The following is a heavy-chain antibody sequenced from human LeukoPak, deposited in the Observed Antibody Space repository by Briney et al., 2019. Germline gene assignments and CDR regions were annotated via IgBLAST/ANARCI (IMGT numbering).Heavy chain of an antibody. CDR2: IYYGENT. V-gene: IGHV4-39*01. CDR3: ARVRYRLAETYIDY. J-gene: IGHJ4*02. D-gene: IGHD3-16*01. Sequence: PSETLSLTCTVSGGSISSGPYYWGWIRQPPGKGLEWIGNIYYGENTYYNPSLKSRVTISIDTSKNQFYLKLSSLTAADTAVYYCARVRYRLAETYIDYWGQGTLVTVSS. CDR1: GGSISSGPYY.